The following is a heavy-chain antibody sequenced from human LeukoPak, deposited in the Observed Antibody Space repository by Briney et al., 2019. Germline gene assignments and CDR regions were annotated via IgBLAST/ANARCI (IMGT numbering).Heavy chain of an antibody. J-gene: IGHJ4*02. V-gene: IGHV3-43*02. CDR2: ISGDGGST. D-gene: IGHD6-19*01. Sequence: GGSLGLSCAGPGFMFHDYAIHWVRQAPGKGLEWVPLISGDGGSTFYADSVKGRFTISRDNSKNSLYLQMNSLRSDDTALYYCARESESSGWYDYWGQGTLVTVSS. CDR3: ARESESSGWYDY. CDR1: GFMFHDYA.